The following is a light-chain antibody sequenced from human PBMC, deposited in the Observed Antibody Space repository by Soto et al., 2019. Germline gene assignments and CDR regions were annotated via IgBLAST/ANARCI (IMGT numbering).Light chain of an antibody. CDR2: GAS. V-gene: IGKV3-15*01. CDR3: QQYKNWPLT. J-gene: IGKJ4*01. Sequence: EIVMTQSPATLSVSPGERATLSCRASQSVSSNFAWYQQKPGQAPRLLIYGASTRATGIPARFSGSGSGTELTLTISSLQSEDFAVYYCQQYKNWPLTFGGGTKVEIK. CDR1: QSVSSN.